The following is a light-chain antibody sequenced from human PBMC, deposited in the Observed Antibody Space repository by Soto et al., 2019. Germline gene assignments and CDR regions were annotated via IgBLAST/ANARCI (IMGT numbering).Light chain of an antibody. CDR2: DVS. CDR1: SSDVGGYND. J-gene: IGLJ2*01. CDR3: SSYTSSSARV. Sequence: QSALTQPASVSGSPGQTITISCTGTSSDVGGYNDVSWYQQHPGTAPKLIIYDVSNRPSGVSNRFSGSKSGNTASLTIAGLPAEDEDDYYQSSYTSSSARVFGGGTKLTVL. V-gene: IGLV2-14*01.